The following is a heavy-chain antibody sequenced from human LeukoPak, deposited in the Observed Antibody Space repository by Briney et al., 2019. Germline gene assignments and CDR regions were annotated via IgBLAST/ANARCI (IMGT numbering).Heavy chain of an antibody. J-gene: IGHJ4*02. CDR1: GFTFASYS. CDR3: ARVSGRLERQSDLDY. CDR2: ISGDSTYI. V-gene: IGHV3-21*01. D-gene: IGHD1-1*01. Sequence: GGSLRLSCAASGFTFASYSMNWVRQAPGKGLEWVSSISGDSTYIYNAGSVKGRFTISRDNAQASLYLQMISLRADDTAVYYCARVSGRLERQSDLDYWGQGTLVIVSS.